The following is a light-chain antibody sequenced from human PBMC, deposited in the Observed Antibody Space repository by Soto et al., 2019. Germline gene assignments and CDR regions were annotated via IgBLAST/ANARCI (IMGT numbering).Light chain of an antibody. CDR2: EVN. CDR3: CSCAGTRTYL. CDR1: SSDVGSDNL. Sequence: QSVLTQPASVSGSPGQSITISCTGTSSDVGSDNLVSWYQHHPGKAPKLIIYEVNQRPSGVSNRFSGSKSGNTASLTISGLQAEDEADYFCCSCAGTRTYLFGNGTKVTVL. V-gene: IGLV2-23*02. J-gene: IGLJ1*01.